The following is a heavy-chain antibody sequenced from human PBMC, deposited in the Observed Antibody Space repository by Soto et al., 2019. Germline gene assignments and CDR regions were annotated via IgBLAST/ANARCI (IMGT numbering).Heavy chain of an antibody. CDR3: ARSRYCSSTSCYTFTTHYYYFGMDV. CDR2: ISSSSSYI. Sequence: GSLRLSCAASVFTFSTYSMNWVRQAPGKGLEWVSSISSSSSYIYNADSVKGRFTISRDNAKNSLYLQMNSLRAEDTAVYYCARSRYCSSTSCYTFTTHYYYFGMDVWGQGTTVTVSS. CDR1: VFTFSTYS. D-gene: IGHD2-2*02. V-gene: IGHV3-21*01. J-gene: IGHJ6*02.